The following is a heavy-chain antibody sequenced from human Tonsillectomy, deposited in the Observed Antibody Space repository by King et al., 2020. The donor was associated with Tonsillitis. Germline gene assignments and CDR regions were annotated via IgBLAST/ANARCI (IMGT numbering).Heavy chain of an antibody. D-gene: IGHD6-19*01. CDR3: ARDGVTEAVAGIFSTHDY. CDR2: ISYDGSNK. V-gene: IGHV3-30-3*01. CDR1: GFTFSSYA. J-gene: IGHJ4*02. Sequence: VQLVESGGGVVQPERSLRLSCAASGFTFSSYAMHWVRQAPGKGREGVAIISYDGSNKYYADSVKGRFTISRDNSKNTLYLQMNSLRAEDTAVYYCARDGVTEAVAGIFSTHDYWGQGTLVTVSS.